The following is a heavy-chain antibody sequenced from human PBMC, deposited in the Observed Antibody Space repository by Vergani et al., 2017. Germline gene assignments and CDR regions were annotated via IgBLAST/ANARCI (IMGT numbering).Heavy chain of an antibody. CDR2: ISNTGHGT. J-gene: IGHJ4*02. Sequence: EVQLLESGGGLVQPGGSLRLSCAASGFGFSTHTMTWVRQAPGKGLEWFTFISNTGHGTLYADSVKGRFTVSRDNSKNTVYLQMNSLRVEDTAVYYCVRDTEAFDYWGQGSLVTVSS. CDR1: GFGFSTHT. V-gene: IGHV3-23*01. CDR3: VRDTEAFDY.